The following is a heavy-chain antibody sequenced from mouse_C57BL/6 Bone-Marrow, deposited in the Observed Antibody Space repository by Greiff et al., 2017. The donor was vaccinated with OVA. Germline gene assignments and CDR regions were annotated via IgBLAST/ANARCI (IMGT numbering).Heavy chain of an antibody. CDR3: ARRSNYGGAMDY. Sequence: QVHVKQSGAELARPGASVKLSCKASGYTFTSYGISWVKQRTGQGLEWIGEIYPRSGNTYYNEKFKGKATLTADKSSSTAYMELRSLTSEDSAVYFCARRSNYGGAMDYWGQGTSVTVSS. V-gene: IGHV1-81*01. CDR2: IYPRSGNT. CDR1: GYTFTSYG. D-gene: IGHD2-5*01. J-gene: IGHJ4*01.